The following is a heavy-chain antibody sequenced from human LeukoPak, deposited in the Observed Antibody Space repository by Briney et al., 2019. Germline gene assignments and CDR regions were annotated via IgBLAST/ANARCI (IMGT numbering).Heavy chain of an antibody. CDR2: VYYSGTT. CDR3: TRAYWIGFHFDS. Sequence: SETLSLTCSVSGGSISSGDYFWTWIRQPPGKGLEYIGYVYYSGTTYYNPSLKSRITMSVDMSANQFSLRLTSVSAADTAVYYCTRAYWIGFHFDSWGQGILVSVSS. V-gene: IGHV4-30-4*01. CDR1: GGSISSGDYF. D-gene: IGHD3-3*01. J-gene: IGHJ4*02.